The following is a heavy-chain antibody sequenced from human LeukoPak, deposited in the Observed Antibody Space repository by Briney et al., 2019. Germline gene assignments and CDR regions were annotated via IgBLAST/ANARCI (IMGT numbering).Heavy chain of an antibody. V-gene: IGHV1-69*06. Sequence: SVKVSCKASGGTFSSYAIGWVRQAPGQGLEWMGGIIPIFGTANYAQKFQGRVTMTEDTSTDTAYMELSSLRSDDTAVYYCARVPAVAGVDYFDYWGQGTLVTVSS. J-gene: IGHJ4*02. CDR1: GGTFSSYA. CDR2: IIPIFGTA. D-gene: IGHD6-19*01. CDR3: ARVPAVAGVDYFDY.